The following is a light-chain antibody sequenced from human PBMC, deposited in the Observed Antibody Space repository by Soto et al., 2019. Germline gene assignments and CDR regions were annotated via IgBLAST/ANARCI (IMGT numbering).Light chain of an antibody. V-gene: IGLV1-44*01. CDR2: FNN. CDR3: AAWDDSLNGPV. CDR1: NSNIGSTS. J-gene: IGLJ2*01. Sequence: QSVLTQPPSASGTPGQRVTISCSGGNSNIGSTSVNWYQQLPGTAPRLLIYFNNQRPSGVPDRFSGSKSGTSASLAISGLQSEDGADYYCAAWDDSLNGPVFGGGTKLTVL.